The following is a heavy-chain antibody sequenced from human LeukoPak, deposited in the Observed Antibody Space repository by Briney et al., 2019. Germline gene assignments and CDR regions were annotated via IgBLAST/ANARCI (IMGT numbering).Heavy chain of an antibody. J-gene: IGHJ3*02. Sequence: SETLSLTCAVYGGSYSGYYWSWIRQPPGKGLEWIGEINHSGSTNYNPSLKSRVTISVDTSKNQFSLKLSSVTAADTAVYYCARGYSGYALPFDIWGQGTMVTVSS. CDR1: GGSYSGYY. D-gene: IGHD5-12*01. CDR2: INHSGST. CDR3: ARGYSGYALPFDI. V-gene: IGHV4-34*01.